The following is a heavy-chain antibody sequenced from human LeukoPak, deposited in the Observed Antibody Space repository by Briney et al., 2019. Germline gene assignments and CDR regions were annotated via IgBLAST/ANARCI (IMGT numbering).Heavy chain of an antibody. CDR3: ARDDIIVGATTLDY. J-gene: IGHJ4*02. CDR1: GFIFSTYA. Sequence: GGSLRPSCEASGFIFSTYAIHWVRQAPGKGLEWLAVISSDGSNKYHVDSVKGRFTISRDNSKNTLYLEMDSVRLGDTAVYYCARDDIIVGATTLDYWGQGTLVTVSS. CDR2: ISSDGSNK. D-gene: IGHD1-26*01. V-gene: IGHV3-30*04.